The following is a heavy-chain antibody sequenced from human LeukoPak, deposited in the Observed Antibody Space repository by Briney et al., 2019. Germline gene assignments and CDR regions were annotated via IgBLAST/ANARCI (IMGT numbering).Heavy chain of an antibody. CDR2: IKSKTNGGTT. CDR1: GFTFSNAW. D-gene: IGHD5/OR15-5a*01. Sequence: GGSLRLSCAASGFTFSNAWMNWVRQAPGKGLEWVGRIKSKTNGGTTDYGAPVKGRFTMSRDDSKKTLFLQMNSLKTEDTAVYYCTTDLCGDSVTPDSWGQGTLVTVSS. CDR3: TTDLCGDSVTPDS. J-gene: IGHJ4*02. V-gene: IGHV3-15*01.